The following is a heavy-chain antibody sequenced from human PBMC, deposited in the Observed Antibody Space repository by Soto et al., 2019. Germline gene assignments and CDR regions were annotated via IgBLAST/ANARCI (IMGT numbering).Heavy chain of an antibody. Sequence: QVQLVESGGGVVQPGRSLRLSCAASGFTFSSYGMHWVRQAPGKGLEWVAVIWYDGSNKYYADSVKGRFTISRDNSKNTLYLQMNSLRAEDTAVYYCARDNSSSWYGQTNWFGPWGQGTLVTVSS. D-gene: IGHD6-13*01. J-gene: IGHJ5*02. V-gene: IGHV3-33*01. CDR3: ARDNSSSWYGQTNWFGP. CDR2: IWYDGSNK. CDR1: GFTFSSYG.